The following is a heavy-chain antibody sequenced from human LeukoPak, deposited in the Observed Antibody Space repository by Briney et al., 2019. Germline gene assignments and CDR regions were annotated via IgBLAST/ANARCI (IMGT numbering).Heavy chain of an antibody. D-gene: IGHD6-6*01. Sequence: SETLSLTCTVYGGSFSGYYWKWIRQPPGKGLEWIGEINHGGSTTYNPSLRSRVTISLDTSKNQFSLKLSSVTAADTAVYYCARYSSSSRWFDPWGQGTLVTVSS. CDR2: INHGGST. V-gene: IGHV4-34*01. J-gene: IGHJ5*02. CDR1: GGSFSGYY. CDR3: ARYSSSSRWFDP.